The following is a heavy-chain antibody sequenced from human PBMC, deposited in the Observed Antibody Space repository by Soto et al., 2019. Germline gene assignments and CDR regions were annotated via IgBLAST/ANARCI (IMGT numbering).Heavy chain of an antibody. CDR3: ARAPYFGSGTYYYYALDV. CDR1: GLTFSDHY. D-gene: IGHD3-10*01. CDR2: ISSSAGTI. J-gene: IGHJ6*02. Sequence: QVQLVESGGGLVKPGGSLRLSCAASGLTFSDHYMTWIRQATGKGLEWISYISSSAGTIYYADSVKGRFTISRDNAKNSLYLQMTNLRAEDTAVYYCARAPYFGSGTYYYYALDVWGQGTTVTVSS. V-gene: IGHV3-11*01.